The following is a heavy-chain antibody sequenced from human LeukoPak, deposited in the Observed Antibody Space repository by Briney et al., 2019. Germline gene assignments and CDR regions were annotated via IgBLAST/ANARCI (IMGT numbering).Heavy chain of an antibody. CDR1: GGSFSGYY. D-gene: IGHD1-1*01. J-gene: IGHJ3*02. CDR2: INHSGST. V-gene: IGHV4-34*01. Sequence: PSETLSLTCAVYGGSFSGYYWSWIRQPPGKGLEWIGEINHSGSTNYNPSLKSRVTISVDTSKNQFSLKLSSVTAADTAVYYCAISTGRDDAFDIWGQRTMVTVSS. CDR3: AISTGRDDAFDI.